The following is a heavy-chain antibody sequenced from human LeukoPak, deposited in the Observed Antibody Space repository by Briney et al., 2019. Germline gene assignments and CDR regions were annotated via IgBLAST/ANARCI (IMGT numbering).Heavy chain of an antibody. V-gene: IGHV3-7*01. CDR1: GFTFSSYW. CDR3: ARGGDHPTYLFQYMDV. J-gene: IGHJ6*03. D-gene: IGHD3-16*01. CDR2: IKQDGSER. Sequence: GGSLRLSCAASGFTFSSYWMSWVRQAPGKGLEWVATIKQDGSERYYVDSVKGRFTISRDNAKNSLYLQMNSLRAEDTAVYYCARGGDHPTYLFQYMDVWGKGTPVTVSS.